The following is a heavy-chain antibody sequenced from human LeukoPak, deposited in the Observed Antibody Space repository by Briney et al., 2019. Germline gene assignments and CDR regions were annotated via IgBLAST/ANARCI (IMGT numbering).Heavy chain of an antibody. D-gene: IGHD2-8*02. J-gene: IGHJ4*02. Sequence: SETLSLTCTVSGCSINSYYWSWIRQPAGKGLEWIGRMYTSGSTKYNPSLMSRVTMSVGTSRNQFSLKLSSVTAADTAVYYCARDTGGDVYFDYWGQGTLVTVSS. CDR3: ARDTGGDVYFDY. CDR2: MYTSGST. CDR1: GCSINSYY. V-gene: IGHV4-4*07.